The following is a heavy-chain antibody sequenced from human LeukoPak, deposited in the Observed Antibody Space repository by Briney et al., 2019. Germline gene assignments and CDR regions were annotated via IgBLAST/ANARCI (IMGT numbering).Heavy chain of an antibody. V-gene: IGHV3-33*01. CDR2: IWYDGSNK. CDR1: GFTFSSYG. J-gene: IGHJ4*02. CDR3: ARTYSGFFSFDY. D-gene: IGHD6-6*01. Sequence: GRSLRLSCAASGFTFSSYGMHWVRQAPGKGLEWVAVIWYDGSNKYYADSVKGRFTISRDNSKNTLYLQMNSLRAEDTAVYYCARTYSGFFSFDYRGQGTLVTVSS.